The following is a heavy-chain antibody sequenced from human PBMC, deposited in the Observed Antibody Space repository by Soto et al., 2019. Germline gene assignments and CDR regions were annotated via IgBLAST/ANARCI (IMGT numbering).Heavy chain of an antibody. Sequence: ASVKVSCKASGYTFTSYGISWVRQAPGQGLEWMGWISAYNGNTNYAQKLQGRVTMTTDTSKSTAYMELRSLRSDDTAVYYCARRSPGDYYYGMDVWGQGTTVTVSS. D-gene: IGHD3-10*01. CDR3: ARRSPGDYYYGMDV. CDR2: ISAYNGNT. J-gene: IGHJ6*02. CDR1: GYTFTSYG. V-gene: IGHV1-18*01.